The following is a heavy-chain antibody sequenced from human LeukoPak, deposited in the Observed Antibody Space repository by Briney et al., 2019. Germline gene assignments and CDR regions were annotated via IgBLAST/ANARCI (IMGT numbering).Heavy chain of an antibody. Sequence: GGSLRLSCAASGFTFSSYSMNWVRQAPGKGLEWVAVIWYDGSNKYYADSVKGRFTISRDNSKDALYLQMNSLRAEDTAVYYCATDRNSGKYYDYWGQGTLVTVSS. CDR1: GFTFSSYS. V-gene: IGHV3-33*08. J-gene: IGHJ4*02. D-gene: IGHD1-26*01. CDR2: IWYDGSNK. CDR3: ATDRNSGKYYDY.